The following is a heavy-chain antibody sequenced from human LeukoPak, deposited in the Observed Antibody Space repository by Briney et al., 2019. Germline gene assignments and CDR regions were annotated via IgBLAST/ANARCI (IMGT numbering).Heavy chain of an antibody. V-gene: IGHV3-21*01. CDR1: GFTFSGYS. Sequence: PGGSLRLSRAASGFTFSGYSMNWVRQAPGKGLEWVSSISSSSSYIYYADSVKGRFTISRDNAKNSLYLQMNSLRAEDTAVYYCARGGYSSSWYPPPWFDPWGQGTLVTVSS. D-gene: IGHD6-13*01. CDR3: ARGGYSSSWYPPPWFDP. CDR2: ISSSSSYI. J-gene: IGHJ5*02.